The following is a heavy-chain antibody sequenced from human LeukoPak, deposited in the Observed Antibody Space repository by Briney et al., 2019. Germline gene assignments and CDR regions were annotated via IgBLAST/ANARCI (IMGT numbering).Heavy chain of an antibody. Sequence: SETLSLTCTVSGGSIGSYYWSWIRQPPGKGLEWIGYIYTSGSTNYNPSLKSRVTISVDTSKNQFSLKLSSVTAADTAVYYCASLRFLEWLPMDVWGKGTTVTVSS. V-gene: IGHV4-4*09. CDR3: ASLRFLEWLPMDV. D-gene: IGHD3-3*01. CDR1: GGSIGSYY. J-gene: IGHJ6*03. CDR2: IYTSGST.